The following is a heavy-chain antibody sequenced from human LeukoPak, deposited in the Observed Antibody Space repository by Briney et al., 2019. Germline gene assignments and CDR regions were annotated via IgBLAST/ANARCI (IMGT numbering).Heavy chain of an antibody. Sequence: GGSLRLSCAASGFTFSSYSMTWVRLAPGKGLEWVSVISGGGGNTVYADSVRGRFTISRDNSKNTLYLQMNSLRAEDTAVYYCARASVSGTGRSWFDAWGQGTLVTVSS. J-gene: IGHJ5*02. V-gene: IGHV3-23*01. CDR1: GFTFSSYS. D-gene: IGHD6-19*01. CDR3: ARASVSGTGRSWFDA. CDR2: ISGGGGNT.